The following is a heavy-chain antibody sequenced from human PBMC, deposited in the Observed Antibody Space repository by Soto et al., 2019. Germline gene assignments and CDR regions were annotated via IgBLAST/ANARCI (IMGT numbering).Heavy chain of an antibody. CDR1: GGSISIGGYY. CDR3: ARELYYYYGMDV. V-gene: IGHV4-31*03. J-gene: IGHJ6*02. Sequence: PSETLSLTCTVSGGSISIGGYYWSWIRQHPGKGLEWIGYIYYSGSTYYNPSLKSRVTISVDTSKNQFSLKLSSVTAADTAVYYCARELYYYYGMDVWGQGTTVTVSS. CDR2: IYYSGST.